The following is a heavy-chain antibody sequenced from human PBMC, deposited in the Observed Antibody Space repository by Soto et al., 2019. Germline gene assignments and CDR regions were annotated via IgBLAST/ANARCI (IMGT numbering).Heavy chain of an antibody. V-gene: IGHV1-69*06. D-gene: IGHD3-22*01. CDR2: IIPIFGTA. CDR1: GGTFSSYA. J-gene: IGHJ4*02. Sequence: GASVKVSCKASGGTFSSYAISWVRQAPGQGLEWMGGIIPIFGTANYAQKFQDRVTITADKSTSTAYMELSSLRSEDTAVYYCARTYYYDSSGYYRGPYYFDYWGQGTLVTVSS. CDR3: ARTYYYDSSGYYRGPYYFDY.